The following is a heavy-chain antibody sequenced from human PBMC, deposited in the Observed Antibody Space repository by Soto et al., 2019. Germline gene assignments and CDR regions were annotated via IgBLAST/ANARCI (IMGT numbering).Heavy chain of an antibody. Sequence: HVQLQESGPGPVTPSQTLSLSCTVSGVSITSGSYYWTWVRQSPGKGLEWIGYRYYSGNTYYNPSLKGRYTISVDRPNNQFSVKLTSVTAADTAVYYCARGGYDTCGKTFIGWGPDCWGQGTLVTVSS. J-gene: IGHJ4*02. CDR1: GVSITSGSYY. V-gene: IGHV4-30-4*01. CDR2: RYYSGNT. CDR3: ARGGYDTCGKTFIGWGPDC. D-gene: IGHD3-22*01.